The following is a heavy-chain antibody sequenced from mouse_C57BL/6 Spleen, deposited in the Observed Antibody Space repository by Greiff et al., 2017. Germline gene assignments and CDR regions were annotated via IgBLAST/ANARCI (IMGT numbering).Heavy chain of an antibody. J-gene: IGHJ4*01. D-gene: IGHD2-4*01. V-gene: IGHV5-17*01. CDR1: GFTFSDYG. Sequence: DVHLVESGGGLVKPGGSLKLSCAASGFTFSDYGMHWVRQAPEKGLEWVAYICRGSSTVYYADTVKGRFTISRDNAKNTRFLQRTSLRSEDTAMYDCARKIDYGGAMDYWGQGTSVTVSS. CDR2: ICRGSSTV. CDR3: ARKIDYGGAMDY.